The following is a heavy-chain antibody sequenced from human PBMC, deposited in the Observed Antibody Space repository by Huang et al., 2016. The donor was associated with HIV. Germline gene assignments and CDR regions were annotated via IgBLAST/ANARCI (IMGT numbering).Heavy chain of an antibody. CDR2: IKGAGHT. J-gene: IGHJ5*02. V-gene: IGHV1-3*01. D-gene: IGHD6-19*01. Sequence: QVQLVQSGAEVEKPGASVNLSCKASAFNFLTYALHWVRQAPGQRLEWMGWIKGAGHTKYTQKCQSRGTTTRDRSASTVYVDFKSLTYEDTAVYYCARDKEAGTPFFDPWGQGTLVTVSS. CDR1: AFNFLTYA. CDR3: ARDKEAGTPFFDP.